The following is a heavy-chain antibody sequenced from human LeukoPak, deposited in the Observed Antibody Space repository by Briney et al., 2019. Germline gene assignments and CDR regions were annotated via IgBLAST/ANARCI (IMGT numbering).Heavy chain of an antibody. CDR1: GFTFSNYA. Sequence: GGSLRLSCAASGFTFSNYAMSWVRQAPGKGLEWVSAISGSGGSTYYADSVKVRFTISRDNSKNTLYLQMNSLRAEDTAVYYCAKAGYEAYYDFWSGYSWAHAFDIWGQGTMVTVSS. CDR3: AKAGYEAYYDFWSGYSWAHAFDI. V-gene: IGHV3-23*01. J-gene: IGHJ3*02. CDR2: ISGSGGST. D-gene: IGHD3-3*01.